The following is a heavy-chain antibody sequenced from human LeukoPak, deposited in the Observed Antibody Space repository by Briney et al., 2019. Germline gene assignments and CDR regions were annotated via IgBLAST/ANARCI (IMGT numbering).Heavy chain of an antibody. Sequence: ASVKVSCKASGYTFTSYDINWVRQATGQGLEWMGWMSPNSGNTGYAQKFQGRVTMTRNTSISTAYMELSSLRSEDTAVYYCARGRGGTNLRHFDYWGQGTLVTVSS. V-gene: IGHV1-8*01. J-gene: IGHJ4*02. CDR3: ARGRGGTNLRHFDY. CDR1: GYTFTSYD. CDR2: MSPNSGNT. D-gene: IGHD2-15*01.